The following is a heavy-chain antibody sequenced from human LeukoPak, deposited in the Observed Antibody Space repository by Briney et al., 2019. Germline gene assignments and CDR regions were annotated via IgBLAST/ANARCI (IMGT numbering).Heavy chain of an antibody. CDR2: ISGSGGST. J-gene: IGHJ4*02. CDR1: GFTFSSYA. CDR3: AKDLGVRGVKKVAPFDY. V-gene: IGHV3-23*01. D-gene: IGHD3-10*01. Sequence: GGSLRLSCAASGFTFSSYAMSWVRQAPGKGLEWVSAISGSGGSTYYADSVKGRFTISRDNSKNTLYLQMNSLRAEDTAVYYCAKDLGVRGVKKVAPFDYWGQGTLVTVSS.